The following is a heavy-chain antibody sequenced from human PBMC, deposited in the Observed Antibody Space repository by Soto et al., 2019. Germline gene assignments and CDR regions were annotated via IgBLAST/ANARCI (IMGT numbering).Heavy chain of an antibody. Sequence: PGGSLRLSCAASSFTFSSYWMHWVRQAPGKGLVWVSRINSDGSSTSYADSVKGRFTISRDNAKNTLYVQMNSLRGEDTAVYYCARGLSTSSVTPLGYWGQGTLVTVSS. J-gene: IGHJ4*02. V-gene: IGHV3-74*01. CDR1: SFTFSSYW. CDR3: ARGLSTSSVTPLGY. CDR2: INSDGSST. D-gene: IGHD4-4*01.